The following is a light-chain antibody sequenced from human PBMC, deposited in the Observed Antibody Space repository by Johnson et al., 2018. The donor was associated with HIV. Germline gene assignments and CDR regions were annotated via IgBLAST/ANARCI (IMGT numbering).Light chain of an antibody. Sequence: QLVLTQPPSVSAAPGQKVTISCSGSSSNIGNNYVSWYQQLPGTAPKLLIYDNNKRPSGIPDRFSGSKSGTSATLGITGLQTGDEADYYCGTWDSRLSAEVFGTGTKVTVL. CDR1: SSNIGNNY. CDR3: GTWDSRLSAEV. CDR2: DNN. V-gene: IGLV1-51*01. J-gene: IGLJ1*01.